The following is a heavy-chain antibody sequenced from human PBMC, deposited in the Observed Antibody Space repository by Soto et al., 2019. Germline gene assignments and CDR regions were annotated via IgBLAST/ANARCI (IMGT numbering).Heavy chain of an antibody. CDR2: ISWNSGSI. CDR3: AKDQLIYCIGGSCSSPFDY. Sequence: EVQLVESGGGLVQPGRSLRLSCAASGFTFDDYAMHWVRQAPGKGLEWVSGISWNSGSIGYADSVKGRFTISRDNAKNSLYLQMNSLRAEDTALYYCAKDQLIYCIGGSCSSPFDYWGQGTLVTVSS. J-gene: IGHJ4*02. D-gene: IGHD2-15*01. CDR1: GFTFDDYA. V-gene: IGHV3-9*01.